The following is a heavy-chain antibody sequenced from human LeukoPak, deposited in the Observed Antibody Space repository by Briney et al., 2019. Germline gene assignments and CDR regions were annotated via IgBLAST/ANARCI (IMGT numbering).Heavy chain of an antibody. CDR3: ARGLTTVRGVIITTAHAFDY. CDR1: GFTLSDYY. V-gene: IGHV3-11*01. CDR2: IRSSGSTI. Sequence: GGSLRLSCAASGFTLSDYYMSWIRQAPGKGLEWVSYIRSSGSTIYYADSVKGRFTISRDNARNSLYLQMNSLSAEDTAIYYCARGLTTVRGVIITTAHAFDYWGQGTLVAVSS. J-gene: IGHJ4*02. D-gene: IGHD3-10*01.